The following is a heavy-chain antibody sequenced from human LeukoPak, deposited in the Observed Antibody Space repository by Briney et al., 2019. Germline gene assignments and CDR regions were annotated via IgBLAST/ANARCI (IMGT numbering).Heavy chain of an antibody. CDR3: AREYYDFWSGYWSSDYYYYGMDV. Sequence: GGSLRLSCAASGFTFSSYAMSWVRQAPGKGLEWVSAISGSGGSTYYADSVKGRFTISRDNSKNTLYLQMNSLRAEDTAVYYCAREYYDFWSGYWSSDYYYYGMDVWGQGTTVTVSS. V-gene: IGHV3-23*01. CDR2: ISGSGGST. J-gene: IGHJ6*02. D-gene: IGHD3-3*01. CDR1: GFTFSSYA.